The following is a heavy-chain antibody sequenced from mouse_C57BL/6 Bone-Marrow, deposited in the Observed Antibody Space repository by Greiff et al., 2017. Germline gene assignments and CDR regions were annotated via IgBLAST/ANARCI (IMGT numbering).Heavy chain of an antibody. J-gene: IGHJ3*01. CDR3: TRSGELRLPFAY. CDR2: IDPETGGT. D-gene: IGHD3-2*02. V-gene: IGHV1-15*01. CDR1: GYTFTDYE. Sequence: ESGAELVRPGASVTLSCKASGYTFTDYEMHWVKQTPVHGLEWIGAIDPETGGTAYNQKFKGKAILTADKSSSTAYMELRSLTSEDSAVYYCTRSGELRLPFAYWGQGTLVTVSA.